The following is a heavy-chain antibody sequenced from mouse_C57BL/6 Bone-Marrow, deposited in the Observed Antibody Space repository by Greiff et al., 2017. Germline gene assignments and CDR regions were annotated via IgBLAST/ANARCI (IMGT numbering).Heavy chain of an antibody. D-gene: IGHD1-1*01. Sequence: QVQLQQSGAELAKPGASVKMSCKASGYTFTSYWMHWVKQRPGQGLEWIGYINPSTGYTEYNQKFKDKATLTADKSSSTAYMQLSSLTSDDSAVYYGASYYGSSYAMDYWGQGTSVTVSS. CDR1: GYTFTSYW. CDR3: ASYYGSSYAMDY. V-gene: IGHV1-7*01. CDR2: INPSTGYT. J-gene: IGHJ4*01.